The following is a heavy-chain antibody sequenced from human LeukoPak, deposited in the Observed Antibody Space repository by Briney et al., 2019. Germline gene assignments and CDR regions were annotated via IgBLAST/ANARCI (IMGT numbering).Heavy chain of an antibody. CDR3: ARPLKDY. CDR2: ISYDGSNK. V-gene: IGHV3-30*04. CDR1: GFTFSSYA. Sequence: PGRSLRLSCAASGFTFSSYAMHWVRQAPGKGLEWVAAISYDGSNKYYADSVKGRFTISRDNSKNTLYLQMNSLRAEDTAVYYCARPLKDYWGQGTLVTVSS. J-gene: IGHJ4*02.